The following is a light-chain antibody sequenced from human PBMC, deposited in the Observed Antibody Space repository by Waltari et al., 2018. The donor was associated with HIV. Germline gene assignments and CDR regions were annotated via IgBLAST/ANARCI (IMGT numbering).Light chain of an antibody. J-gene: IGLJ2*01. CDR2: EGS. V-gene: IGLV2-23*01. CDR3: CSYAGSSTLEV. CDR1: SSDVGSYNL. Sequence: QSALTQPASVSGSPGQSITISCTGTSSDVGSYNLVSWYQQHPGKAPKLMIYEGSKRPSGVSNGFSGSKSGNTASLTISGLQAEDEAGYYCCSYAGSSTLEVFGGGTKLTVL.